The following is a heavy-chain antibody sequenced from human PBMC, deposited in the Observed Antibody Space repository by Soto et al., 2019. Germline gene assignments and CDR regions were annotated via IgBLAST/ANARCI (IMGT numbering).Heavy chain of an antibody. J-gene: IGHJ4*02. D-gene: IGHD4-17*01. CDR1: WFSLRKSGMC. Sequence: SGPTPMSAKQTLTKACRSPWFSLRKSGMCVSWIRQPPGKALEWLARIDWDDDKYYSTSLKTRLTISKDTSKNQVVLTMTNMDPVDTALYYCARINDYGDYFDFWGQGTLVTVSS. CDR2: IDWDDDK. CDR3: ARINDYGDYFDF. V-gene: IGHV2-70*11.